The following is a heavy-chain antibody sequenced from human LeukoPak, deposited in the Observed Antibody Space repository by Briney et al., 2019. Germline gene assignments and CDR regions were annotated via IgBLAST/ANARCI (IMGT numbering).Heavy chain of an antibody. V-gene: IGHV1-69*05. Sequence: EASVKVSCKASGYTFTSYGISWVRQAPGQGLEWMGGIIPIFGTANYAQKFQGRVTITTDESTSTAYMELSSLRSEDTAVYYCAREITMVPNPYFDYWGQGTLVTVSS. J-gene: IGHJ4*02. D-gene: IGHD3-10*01. CDR3: AREITMVPNPYFDY. CDR1: GYTFTSYG. CDR2: IIPIFGTA.